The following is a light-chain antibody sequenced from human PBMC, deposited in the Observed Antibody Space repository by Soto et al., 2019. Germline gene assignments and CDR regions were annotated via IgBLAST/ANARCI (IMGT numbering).Light chain of an antibody. CDR1: SSDVGGYNY. V-gene: IGLV2-14*01. CDR2: EVS. CDR3: SSYTSSSTSPYV. Sequence: QSALTQPASVSGSPGQSITISCTGTSSDVGGYNYVSWYQQHPGKAPKLMIYEVSNRPSGVSNRFSGSKSGNTASLTISGLQAEDEADYYCSSYTSSSTSPYVFGTGTKVTAL. J-gene: IGLJ1*01.